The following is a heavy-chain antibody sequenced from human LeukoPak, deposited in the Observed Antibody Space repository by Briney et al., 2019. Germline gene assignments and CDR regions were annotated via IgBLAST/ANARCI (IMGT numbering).Heavy chain of an antibody. V-gene: IGHV1-69*13. D-gene: IGHD2-21*02. Sequence: SVKVSCKASGGMFSTYAISWVRQAPGQGPEWMGGIIPISTTANYAQKFRGRVTITSDEFTRTAYMEVYSLKCEDTAVYYCTIGPFCGVDCYAVDYWGQGTLVTVSS. CDR3: TIGPFCGVDCYAVDY. CDR1: GGMFSTYA. J-gene: IGHJ4*02. CDR2: IIPISTTA.